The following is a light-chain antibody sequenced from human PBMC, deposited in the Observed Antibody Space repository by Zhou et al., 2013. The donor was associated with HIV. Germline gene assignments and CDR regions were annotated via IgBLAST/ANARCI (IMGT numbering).Light chain of an antibody. V-gene: IGKV3-15*01. J-gene: IGKJ1*01. CDR1: QSVRSY. Sequence: IVMTQSPATLSVSPGERATLSCRASQSVRSYLAWYQQKPGQAPRLLISDASTRATGVPARFSGSGSGTDFTLTISSLEPDDFAVYYCQQYGSSPRTFGQGTNVEIK. CDR2: DAS. CDR3: QQYGSSPRT.